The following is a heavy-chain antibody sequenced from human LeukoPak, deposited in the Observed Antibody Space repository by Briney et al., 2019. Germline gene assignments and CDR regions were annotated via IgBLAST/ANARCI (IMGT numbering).Heavy chain of an antibody. V-gene: IGHV3-74*01. J-gene: IGHJ4*02. CDR3: ARDSVEWYIFDY. CDR1: GFTFSSYW. D-gene: IGHD3-3*01. Sequence: GGSLRLSCAASGFTFSSYWMHWVRHAPGKGPVWVARTNRDGSSTAYADSVKGRFTISKDNAKNTPYLLMNSLRAEDTAVYYCARDSVEWYIFDYWGQGTLVTVSS. CDR2: TNRDGSST.